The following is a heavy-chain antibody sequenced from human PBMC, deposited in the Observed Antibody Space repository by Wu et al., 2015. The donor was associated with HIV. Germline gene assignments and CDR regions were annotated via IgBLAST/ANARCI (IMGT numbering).Heavy chain of an antibody. CDR3: ARNTDSVATSLYSLGV. J-gene: IGHJ6*02. CDR1: GDSFTSYA. Sequence: HVQLVQFGAEVKKPGSSVKVTCKASGDSFTSYAISWVRQAPGQGLEWVGGINPLFGTTKYAQNFQGRVRITTDDSKSTAYMEMSSLRSEDTAVYYCARNTDSVATSLYSLGVWGQGTTVTVTS. V-gene: IGHV1-69*05. D-gene: IGHD5-12*01. CDR2: INPLFGTT.